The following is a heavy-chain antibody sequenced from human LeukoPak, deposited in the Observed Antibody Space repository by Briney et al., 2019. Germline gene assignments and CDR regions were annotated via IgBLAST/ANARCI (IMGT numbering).Heavy chain of an antibody. D-gene: IGHD2-21*01. CDR3: ARRTPLMAIFDY. Sequence: SETLSLTCTVSGGSISGYFWTWIRQPAGKGLEWIGRIYSSGSNNYNPSLKSRVTISVDTSKNQFSLKLSSVTAADTAVYYCARRTPLMAIFDYWGQGTLVTVST. CDR2: IYSSGSN. V-gene: IGHV4-4*07. CDR1: GGSISGYF. J-gene: IGHJ4*02.